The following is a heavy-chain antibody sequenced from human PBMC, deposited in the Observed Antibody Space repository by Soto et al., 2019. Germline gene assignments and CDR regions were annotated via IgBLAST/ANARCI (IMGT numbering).Heavy chain of an antibody. Sequence: TLSLTCSVSGGSINSYWWSWIRQPAGKGLEWIGRVYSSGTTDYNPSLNSRATLSVETSKNQFSLKLTSVTAADTAVYYCARDIGSYAYGEGYWGQGIQVTVSS. CDR2: VYSSGTT. J-gene: IGHJ4*02. CDR1: GGSINSYW. CDR3: ARDIGSYAYGEGY. V-gene: IGHV4-4*07. D-gene: IGHD3-10*01.